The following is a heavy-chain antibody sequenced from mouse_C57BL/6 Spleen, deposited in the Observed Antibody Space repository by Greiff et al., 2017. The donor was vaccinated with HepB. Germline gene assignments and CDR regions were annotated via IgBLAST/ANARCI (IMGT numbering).Heavy chain of an antibody. CDR1: GFSLSTFGMG. D-gene: IGHD1-1*01. J-gene: IGHJ2*01. CDR2: IWWDDDK. Sequence: QVTLKESGPGILQPSQTLSLTCSFSGFSLSTFGMGVGWIRQPSGKGLEWLAHIWWDDDKYYNPALKSRLTISKDTSKNQVFLKIANVDTADTATYYCARSITTVVADYFDYWGQGTTLTVSS. V-gene: IGHV8-8*01. CDR3: ARSITTVVADYFDY.